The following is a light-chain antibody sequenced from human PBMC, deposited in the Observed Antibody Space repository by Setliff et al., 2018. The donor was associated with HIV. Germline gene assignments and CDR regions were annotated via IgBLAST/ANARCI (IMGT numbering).Light chain of an antibody. CDR1: SSDIGGYNY. Sequence: QSALTQPASVPGSPGQSSTISCTGTSSDIGGYNYVSWYQQHPGKAPKLMIYDVSDRPSGVSNRFSGSKSGNTASLTISGLQAEDEADYSCRSYTSTSTLYVFGTGTKVTVL. CDR2: DVS. J-gene: IGLJ1*01. V-gene: IGLV2-14*03. CDR3: RSYTSTSTLYV.